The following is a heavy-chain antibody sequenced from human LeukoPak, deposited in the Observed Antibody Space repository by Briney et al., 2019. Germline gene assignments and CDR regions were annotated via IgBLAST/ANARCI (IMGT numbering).Heavy chain of an antibody. J-gene: IGHJ4*02. CDR1: GFTFDDYA. D-gene: IGHD6-13*01. V-gene: IGHV3-9*01. CDR2: ISWNSGSI. Sequence: GGSLRLSCAASGFTFDDYAMHWVRQAPGKGLEWVSGISWNSGSIGYADSVKGRFTISRDNAKNSLYLQMNSLRAEDTAVYYCARLAAGTYGAFDYWGQGTLVTVSS. CDR3: ARLAAGTYGAFDY.